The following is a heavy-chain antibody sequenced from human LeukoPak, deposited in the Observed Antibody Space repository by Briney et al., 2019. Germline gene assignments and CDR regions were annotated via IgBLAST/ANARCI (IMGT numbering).Heavy chain of an antibody. CDR3: AKDLSITMKVVVLPLDY. V-gene: IGHV3-23*01. Sequence: HPGGSLRLSCTASGFTFNNYAMSWVRKAPGKGLEWVSGISGSGDNTYYADSVKGRFTISRDNSKNTLYLQMNSLSAEDTAAYYCAKDLSITMKVVVLPLDYWGQGTLVTVSS. CDR1: GFTFNNYA. D-gene: IGHD3-22*01. J-gene: IGHJ4*02. CDR2: ISGSGDNT.